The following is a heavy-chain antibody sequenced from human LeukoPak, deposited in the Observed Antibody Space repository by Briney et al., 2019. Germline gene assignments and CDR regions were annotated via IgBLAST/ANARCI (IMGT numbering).Heavy chain of an antibody. CDR3: ASLNSGSYYGLGFFDL. J-gene: IGHJ2*01. V-gene: IGHV5-10-1*01. CDR2: IDPSDSYT. Sequence: HGESLKISCKGSGYRFTSYWISWVRQMPGKGLEWMGRIDPSDSYTNYSPSFQGHVTISADKSISTTYLQWNSLEASDTAMYYCASLNSGSYYGLGFFDLWGRGTLVTVSS. CDR1: GYRFTSYW. D-gene: IGHD1-26*01.